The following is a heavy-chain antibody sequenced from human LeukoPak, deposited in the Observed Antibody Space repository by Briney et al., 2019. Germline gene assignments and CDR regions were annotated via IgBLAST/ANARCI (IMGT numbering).Heavy chain of an antibody. CDR3: ARGGLRIFDY. J-gene: IGHJ4*02. V-gene: IGHV4-59*01. Sequence: SETLSLTCTVSGGSISSYYWSWIRQPPGEGLEWIGYIYYSGSTNYNPSLKSRVTISVDTSKNQFSLKLSSVTAADTAVYYCARGGLRIFDYWGQGTLVTVSS. CDR1: GGSISSYY. D-gene: IGHD5-12*01. CDR2: IYYSGST.